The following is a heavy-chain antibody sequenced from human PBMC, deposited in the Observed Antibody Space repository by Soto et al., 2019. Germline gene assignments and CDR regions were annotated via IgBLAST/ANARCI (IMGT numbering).Heavy chain of an antibody. CDR1: GFTFSSYA. Sequence: EVQLLESGGGLVQPGGSLRLSCAASGFTFSSYAMSWVRQAPGKGLEWVSAISGSGGSTYYADSVKGRFTISRDNSKNTLYLQMNSLGAEDTAVYYCAKDRRTTVTTGRYYYGMDVWGQGTTVTVSS. CDR2: ISGSGGST. J-gene: IGHJ6*02. CDR3: AKDRRTTVTTGRYYYGMDV. V-gene: IGHV3-23*01. D-gene: IGHD4-17*01.